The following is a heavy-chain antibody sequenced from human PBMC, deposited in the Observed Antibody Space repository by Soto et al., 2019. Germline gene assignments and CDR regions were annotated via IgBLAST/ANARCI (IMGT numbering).Heavy chain of an antibody. Sequence: SQTLSLTCAISGDSVSSNTAAWNWIRQSPSRGLEWLGRTFYRSNWHTEDAQSVRSRISINPDTSKNHFSLQLESVTPEDTAVYYCARDHGYSYGLPLDYWGQGILVTVSS. V-gene: IGHV6-1*01. CDR2: TFYRSNWHT. CDR3: ARDHGYSYGLPLDY. J-gene: IGHJ4*02. CDR1: GDSVSSNTAA. D-gene: IGHD5-18*01.